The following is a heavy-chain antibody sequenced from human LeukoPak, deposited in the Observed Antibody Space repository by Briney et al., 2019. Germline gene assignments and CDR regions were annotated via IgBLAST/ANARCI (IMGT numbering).Heavy chain of an antibody. CDR1: GYTFTSYD. Sequence: ASVKVSCKASGYTFTSYDINWVRQATGQGLEWMGWMNPNSGNPGYAQKFQGRVTMTRNTSISTAYMELSSLRSEDTAVYYCARTKIDYDFWSGYLATNAFDIWGQGTMVTVSS. CDR3: ARTKIDYDFWSGYLATNAFDI. CDR2: MNPNSGNP. J-gene: IGHJ3*02. V-gene: IGHV1-8*01. D-gene: IGHD3-3*01.